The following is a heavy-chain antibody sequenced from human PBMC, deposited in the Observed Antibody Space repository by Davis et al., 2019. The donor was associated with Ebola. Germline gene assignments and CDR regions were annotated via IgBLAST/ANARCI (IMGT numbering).Heavy chain of an antibody. CDR1: GFTFSSYS. J-gene: IGHJ6*02. Sequence: ETLSLTCAAAGFTFSSYSMNWVRQAPGKGLEWVSSISSSSSYIYYADSVKGRFTISRDNAKNSLYLQMNSLRAEDTAVYYCARDNSWTTAGTEYYYYGMDVWGQGTTVTVSS. V-gene: IGHV3-21*01. CDR3: ARDNSWTTAGTEYYYYGMDV. D-gene: IGHD6-13*01. CDR2: ISSSSSYI.